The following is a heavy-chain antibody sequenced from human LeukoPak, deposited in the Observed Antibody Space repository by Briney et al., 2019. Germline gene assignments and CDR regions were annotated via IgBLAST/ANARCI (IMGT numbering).Heavy chain of an antibody. Sequence: VSVKVSCKASGYTFTGYYMHWVRQAPGQGLEWMGWINPNSGGTNYAQKFQGRVTMTRDTSISTAYMELSRLRSDDTAVYYCARELRSSGYYHDFDYWGQGTLVTVSS. CDR1: GYTFTGYY. J-gene: IGHJ4*02. CDR3: ARELRSSGYYHDFDY. D-gene: IGHD3-22*01. V-gene: IGHV1-2*02. CDR2: INPNSGGT.